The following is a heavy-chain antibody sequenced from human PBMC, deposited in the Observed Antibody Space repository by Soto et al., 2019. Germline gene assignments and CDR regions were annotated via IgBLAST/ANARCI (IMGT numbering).Heavy chain of an antibody. V-gene: IGHV3-74*01. CDR2: INSDGSSA. CDR1: GFIFSSHW. D-gene: IGHD3-10*01. J-gene: IGHJ4*02. Sequence: EVPLVESGGGLVQPGGSLRVSCAASGFIFSSHWMHWVRQGPGKGLVWVSRINSDGSSAIYADSVKGRFTISRDNAKNTLYLQMNSLRVEDTAVYYCARDPLYYGSGLDYWGQGTLVTVSS. CDR3: ARDPLYYGSGLDY.